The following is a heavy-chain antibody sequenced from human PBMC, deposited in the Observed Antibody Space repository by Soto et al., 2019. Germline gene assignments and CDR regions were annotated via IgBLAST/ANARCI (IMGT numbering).Heavy chain of an antibody. Sequence: ASVKVSCKASGYTFTSYDINWVRQATGQGLEWMGWMNPNSGNTGYAQKFQGRVTMTRNTSISTAYMELSSLRSEDTAVYYWARGNPPPLNGMTTGTRGWFDPWGQGTLVTVSS. J-gene: IGHJ5*02. CDR3: ARGNPPPLNGMTTGTRGWFDP. CDR1: GYTFTSYD. V-gene: IGHV1-8*01. D-gene: IGHD4-17*01. CDR2: MNPNSGNT.